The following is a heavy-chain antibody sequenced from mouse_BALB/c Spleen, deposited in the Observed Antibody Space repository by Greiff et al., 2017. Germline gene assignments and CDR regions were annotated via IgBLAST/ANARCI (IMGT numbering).Heavy chain of an antibody. J-gene: IGHJ1*01. V-gene: IGHV5-6-5*01. D-gene: IGHD1-1*01. CDR1: GFTFSSYA. Sequence: EVQGVESGGGLVKPGGSLKLSCAASGFTFSSYAMSWVRQTPEKRLEWVASISSGGSTYYPDSVKGRFTISRDNARNILYLQMSSLRSEDTAMYYCGVTTPFGGYFDVWGAGTTVTVSS. CDR3: GVTTPFGGYFDV. CDR2: ISSGGST.